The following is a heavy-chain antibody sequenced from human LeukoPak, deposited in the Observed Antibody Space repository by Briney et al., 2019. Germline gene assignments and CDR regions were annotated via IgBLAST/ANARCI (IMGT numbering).Heavy chain of an antibody. CDR3: AKDEGEFTFDY. V-gene: IGHV4-30-2*01. D-gene: IGHD3-16*01. J-gene: IGHJ4*02. Sequence: SETLSLTCAVSGGSVSSGGYSWSWIRQPPGKGLEWIGYIYYSGSTYYNLSLKSRVTMSVDTSTNQFSLKLSSVTAADTAVYYCAKDEGEFTFDYWGQGTLVTVSS. CDR2: IYYSGST. CDR1: GGSVSSGGYS.